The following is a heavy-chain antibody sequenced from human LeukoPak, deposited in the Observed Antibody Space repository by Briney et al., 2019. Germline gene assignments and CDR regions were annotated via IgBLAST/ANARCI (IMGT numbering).Heavy chain of an antibody. Sequence: SGPTLVNPTQTLTLTCTFYGFSLSTSGMCVSWIRQPPGKALEYLARIDWDDDKYYSTSLKTRLTISKDTSKNQVVLTMTNMGPVDTSTYYCARMRAGGSYHDAFDIWGQGTMVTVSS. D-gene: IGHD1-26*01. CDR1: GFSLSTSGMC. CDR2: IDWDDDK. J-gene: IGHJ3*02. V-gene: IGHV2-70*11. CDR3: ARMRAGGSYHDAFDI.